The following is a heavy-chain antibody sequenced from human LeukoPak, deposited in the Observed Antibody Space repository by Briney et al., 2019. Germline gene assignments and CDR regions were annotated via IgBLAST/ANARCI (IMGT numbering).Heavy chain of an antibody. Sequence: SETLSLTCSVSGASVSSDDYYWGWIRQPPGQGLEWIAYISYSGSTYYNPSLKSRITISIDMSKNQFSLKLSSVTAADTAVYYCVRYYFHSSGFSQWFDPWGQGTLVTVSS. D-gene: IGHD3-22*01. CDR2: ISYSGST. CDR3: VRYYFHSSGFSQWFDP. CDR1: GASVSSDDYY. J-gene: IGHJ5*02. V-gene: IGHV4-30-4*01.